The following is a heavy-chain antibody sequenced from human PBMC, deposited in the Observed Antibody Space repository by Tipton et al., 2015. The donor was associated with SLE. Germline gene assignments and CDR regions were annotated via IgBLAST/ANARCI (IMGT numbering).Heavy chain of an antibody. J-gene: IGHJ4*02. CDR2: IYYSGST. CDR3: ARERGRDTIFGVALDY. D-gene: IGHD3-3*01. Sequence: TLSLTCTVSGGSISSYYWSWIRQHPGKGLEWIGYIYYSGSTYYNPSLKSRVTISVDTSKNQFSLKLSSVTAADTAVYYCARERGRDTIFGVALDYWGQGTLVTVSS. V-gene: IGHV4-31*03. CDR1: GGSISSYY.